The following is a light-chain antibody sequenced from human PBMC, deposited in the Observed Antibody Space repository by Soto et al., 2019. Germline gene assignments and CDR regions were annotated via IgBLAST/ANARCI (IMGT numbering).Light chain of an antibody. CDR2: LNNDGSH. CDR1: SGHSTYA. J-gene: IGLJ3*02. V-gene: IGLV4-69*01. CDR3: QTWVTGPPGV. Sequence: QLVLTQSPSASASLGASVKLTCTLSSGHSTYAIAWHQQQPEKGPRYLMKLNNDGSHTKGDGIPDRFSGSSSGAERYLTIPSPQSEYDADYSCQTWVTGPPGVFGGGTKLT.